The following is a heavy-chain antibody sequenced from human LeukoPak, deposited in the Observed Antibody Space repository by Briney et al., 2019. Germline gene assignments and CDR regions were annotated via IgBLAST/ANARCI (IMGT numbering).Heavy chain of an antibody. CDR3: ARVDGIAGRSAFDI. D-gene: IGHD6-13*01. CDR1: GGSISSGGYS. V-gene: IGHV4-30-2*01. CDR2: IYHSGST. J-gene: IGHJ3*02. Sequence: SETLSLTCAVSGGSISSGGYSWSWIRQPPGKGLEWIGYIYHSGSTYYNPSLKSRVTISVDRSKNQFSLKLSSVTAADTAVYYCARVDGIAGRSAFDIWGQGTMVTVSS.